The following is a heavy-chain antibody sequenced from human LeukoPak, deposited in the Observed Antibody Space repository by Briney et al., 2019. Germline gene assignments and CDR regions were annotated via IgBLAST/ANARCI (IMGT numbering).Heavy chain of an antibody. J-gene: IGHJ4*02. CDR3: VKDQGECPGSRCYLRFLEY. Sequence: GGSLRLSCAASGFNFSIYGMHWVRQAPGKGLEWVTFVRYDQSATVYADSVQGRFAISRDNSKNQVYLQMNSLRVEDTALYFCVKDQGECPGSRCYLRFLEYWGQGTLVIVSS. D-gene: IGHD3-3*01. CDR2: VRYDQSAT. V-gene: IGHV3-30*02. CDR1: GFNFSIYG.